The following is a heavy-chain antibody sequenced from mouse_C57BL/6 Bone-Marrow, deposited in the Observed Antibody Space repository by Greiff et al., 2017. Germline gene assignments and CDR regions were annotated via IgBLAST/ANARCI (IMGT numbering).Heavy chain of an antibody. Sequence: QVQLKQPGAELVRPGTSVKLSCKASGYTFTSYWMHWVKQRPGQGLEWIGVIDPSDSYTNYNQKFKGKATLTVDTSSSTAYMQLSSLTSEDSAVYYCARRGPNGSFDYWGQGTTLTVSS. CDR1: GYTFTSYW. CDR3: ARRGPNGSFDY. J-gene: IGHJ2*01. CDR2: IDPSDSYT. V-gene: IGHV1-59*01.